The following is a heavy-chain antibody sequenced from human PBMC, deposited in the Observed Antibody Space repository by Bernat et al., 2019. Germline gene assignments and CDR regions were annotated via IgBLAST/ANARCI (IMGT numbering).Heavy chain of an antibody. Sequence: QVQLQQWGAGLLKPSETLSLTCAVYGGSFSGYYWSWIRQPPGKGLEWIGEINHRGSTNYNPSLKSRVTISVDPSKNQFSLKLSSVTAADTAVYYCARTRTTVTPTRGYYYYMDVWGKGTTVTVSS. CDR1: GGSFSGYY. J-gene: IGHJ6*03. CDR3: ARTRTTVTPTRGYYYYMDV. D-gene: IGHD4-17*01. V-gene: IGHV4-34*01. CDR2: INHRGST.